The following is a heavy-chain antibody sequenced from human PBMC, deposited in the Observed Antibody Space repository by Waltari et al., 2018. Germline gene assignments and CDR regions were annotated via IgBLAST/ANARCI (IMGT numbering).Heavy chain of an antibody. CDR2: INVGNNNT. V-gene: IGHV1-3*01. D-gene: IGHD6-19*01. J-gene: IGHJ4*02. CDR3: ARSIAVSGARFDF. Sequence: QVLLVQSGAEVKKPGASVKVSCKASGYPSSSYAMHWVRQAPGQRLEWMGWINVGNNNTKYSQKFQDRVTIIRDTSASTAFLELTSLTSEDTAVYYCARSIAVSGARFDFWGQGTLVTVSS. CDR1: GYPSSSYA.